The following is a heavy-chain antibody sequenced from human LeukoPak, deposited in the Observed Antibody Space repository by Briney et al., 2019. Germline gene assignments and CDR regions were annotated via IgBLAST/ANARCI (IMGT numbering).Heavy chain of an antibody. CDR2: INTDADTT. CDR1: GFTFSSYW. V-gene: IGHV3-74*01. D-gene: IGHD3-10*01. J-gene: IGHJ6*03. Sequence: GGSLRLSCAASGFTFSSYWMHWVRQAPGKGLVWVSRINTDADTTTYADSVKGRFTISRDNAKNTLYLQMNSLRAEDTAVYYCARDRGWGNYYYYMDVWGKGTTVTVSS. CDR3: ARDRGWGNYYYYMDV.